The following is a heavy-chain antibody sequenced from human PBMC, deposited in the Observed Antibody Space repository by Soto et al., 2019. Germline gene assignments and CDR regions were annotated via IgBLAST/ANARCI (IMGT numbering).Heavy chain of an antibody. Sequence: QVQLVESGGGVVQPARSLRLSCAASGFTFSSYAMHCVRQAPGKGLEGVAVISSDGSNKYYADSVKRRCTISRDNSKNTLYLQVNSLRADDTGVYYFAAHAGQLGGCDYWGQGSLVTVSS. D-gene: IGHD6-6*01. CDR2: ISSDGSNK. V-gene: IGHV3-30-3*01. J-gene: IGHJ4*02. CDR1: GFTFSSYA. CDR3: AAHAGQLGGCDY.